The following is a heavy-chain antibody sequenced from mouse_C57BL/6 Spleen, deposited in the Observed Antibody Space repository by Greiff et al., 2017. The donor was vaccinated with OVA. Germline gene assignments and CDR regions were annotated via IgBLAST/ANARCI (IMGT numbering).Heavy chain of an antibody. CDR2: IDPSDSYT. CDR1: GYTFTSYW. J-gene: IGHJ2*01. Sequence: QVQLQQPGAELVMPGASVKLSCKASGYTFTSYWMHWVKQRPGQGLEWIGEIDPSDSYTNYNQKFKGKSTLTVDKSSSTAYMQLSSLTSEDSAVYYCARGARQLRLYFDYWGQGTTLTVSS. CDR3: ARGARQLRLYFDY. V-gene: IGHV1-69*01. D-gene: IGHD3-2*02.